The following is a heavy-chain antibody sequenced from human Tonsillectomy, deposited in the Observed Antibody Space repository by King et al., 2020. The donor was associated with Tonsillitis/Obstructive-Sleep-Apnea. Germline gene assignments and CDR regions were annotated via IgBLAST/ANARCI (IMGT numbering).Heavy chain of an antibody. CDR3: ARCPGNDFWSGYYAEY. Sequence: VQLQQWGAGLLKSSETLSLTCAVYGGSFSGYYWSWIRQPPGKGLEWIGEVNHSGSTNCNPSLKSRVTISLDTPKKQFSLKLSSVTAADTAVYYCARCPGNDFWSGYYAEYWGQGTLVTVSS. V-gene: IGHV4-34*01. CDR1: GGSFSGYY. CDR2: VNHSGST. J-gene: IGHJ4*02. D-gene: IGHD3-3*01.